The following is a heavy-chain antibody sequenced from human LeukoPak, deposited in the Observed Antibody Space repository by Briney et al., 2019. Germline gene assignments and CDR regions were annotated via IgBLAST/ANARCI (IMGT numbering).Heavy chain of an antibody. CDR3: VRESEYYFDHSASFDY. J-gene: IGHJ4*02. CDR2: MSSDGNAM. Sequence: GGSLRLSCAASGFTFTAYLIHWVRQAPGKGVEWVAVMSSDGNAMFYADSVKGRFTISRDNSKNTLYLQMNSLRAEDTAVYYCVRESEYYFDHSASFDYWGQGTLVTVSS. D-gene: IGHD3-22*01. CDR1: GFTFTAYL. V-gene: IGHV3-30-3*01.